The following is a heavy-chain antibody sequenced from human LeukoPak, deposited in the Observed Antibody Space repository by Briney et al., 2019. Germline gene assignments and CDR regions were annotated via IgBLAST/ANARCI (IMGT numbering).Heavy chain of an antibody. CDR1: GGTFSSYA. J-gene: IGHJ4*02. V-gene: IGHV1-69*05. D-gene: IGHD2-2*01. CDR3: AVGYDIVVVPAAPHFDY. CDR2: IIPIFGTA. Sequence: LVKVSCKASGGTFSSYAISWVRQAPGQGLEWMGGIIPIFGTANYAQKFQGRVTITTDESTSTAYMELSSLRSEDTAVYYCAVGYDIVVVPAAPHFDYWGQGTLVTVSS.